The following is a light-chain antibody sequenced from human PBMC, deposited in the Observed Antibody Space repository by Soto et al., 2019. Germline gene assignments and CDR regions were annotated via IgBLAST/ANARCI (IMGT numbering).Light chain of an antibody. CDR1: QSVRNN. V-gene: IGKV3-15*01. J-gene: IGKJ5*01. Sequence: EIVLTQSPATLSLSPGERATLSCRASQSVRNNLVWYQQRPGQAPRLLIYGASSRATGIPARFRGSGSGTEFTLTISSLQSEDFAVYYCQQYNTWPITFGQGTRLEI. CDR3: QQYNTWPIT. CDR2: GAS.